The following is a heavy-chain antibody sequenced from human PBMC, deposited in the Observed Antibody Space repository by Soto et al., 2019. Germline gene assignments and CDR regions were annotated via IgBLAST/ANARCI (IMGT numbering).Heavy chain of an antibody. Sequence: NPSETLSLTCTVSGGSISIYYWSWIRQPPGKGLEWIGYIYYSGSTNYNPSLKSRVTISVDTSKNQFSLKLSSVTAADTAVYYCARHINSGYGSFDYWGQGSLVTVSS. CDR3: ARHINSGYGSFDY. D-gene: IGHD5-12*01. V-gene: IGHV4-59*08. CDR2: IYYSGST. J-gene: IGHJ4*02. CDR1: GGSISIYY.